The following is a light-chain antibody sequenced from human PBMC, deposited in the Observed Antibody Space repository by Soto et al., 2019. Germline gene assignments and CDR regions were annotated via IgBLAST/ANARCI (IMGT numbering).Light chain of an antibody. CDR1: SSNIGRNT. V-gene: IGLV1-44*01. CDR2: SNN. J-gene: IGLJ2*01. CDR3: AAWDDSLNVV. Sequence: QSVLIQPPSASGTPGQRVTLSCSGSSSNIGRNTVNWYQQFPGTAPKLLIYSNNQRPSGVPDRFSGSKSGTSASLAISGLQSEDEADYYCAAWDDSLNVVFGGGTKLTVL.